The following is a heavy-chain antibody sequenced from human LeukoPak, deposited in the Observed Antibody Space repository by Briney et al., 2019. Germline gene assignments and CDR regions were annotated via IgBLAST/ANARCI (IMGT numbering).Heavy chain of an antibody. Sequence: ASVKVSCKASGYTFTSYDINWVRQATGQGLEWMGWMNPNSGNTGYAQKFQGRVTMTRNTSISTAYMELSSLRSEDTAVYYCARVSGTSRQWLATPLGYWGQGTLVTVSS. CDR1: GYTFTSYD. CDR3: ARVSGTSRQWLATPLGY. D-gene: IGHD6-19*01. J-gene: IGHJ4*02. V-gene: IGHV1-8*01. CDR2: MNPNSGNT.